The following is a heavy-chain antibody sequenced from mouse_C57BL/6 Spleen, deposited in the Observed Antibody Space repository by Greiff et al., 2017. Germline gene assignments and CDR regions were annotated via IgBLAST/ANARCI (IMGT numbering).Heavy chain of an antibody. V-gene: IGHV1-52*01. Sequence: QVQLQQPGAELVRPGSSVKLSCKASGYTFTSYWMHWVKQRPIQGLEWIGNIDPSDSETHYNQKFKDKATLTVDKSSSTAYMQLSSLTSEDSAVYYCSRGDYYGSSGAGFADWGQGTLVTVAA. CDR1: GYTFTSYW. CDR2: IDPSDSET. D-gene: IGHD1-1*01. CDR3: SRGDYYGSSGAGFAD. J-gene: IGHJ3*01.